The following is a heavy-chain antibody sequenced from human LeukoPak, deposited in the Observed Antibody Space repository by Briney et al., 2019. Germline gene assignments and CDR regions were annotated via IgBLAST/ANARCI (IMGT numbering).Heavy chain of an antibody. CDR1: GHTFTAYY. Sequence: ASVKVSCKASGHTFTAYYIHWVRQAPGQGLEWMGWINPNSGGTNYAQKFQGRVTMTRDTSISTAYMELSRLRSDDTAVYYCARGKWELPRMTFDYWGQGTLVTVSS. J-gene: IGHJ4*02. V-gene: IGHV1-2*02. CDR2: INPNSGGT. D-gene: IGHD1-26*01. CDR3: ARGKWELPRMTFDY.